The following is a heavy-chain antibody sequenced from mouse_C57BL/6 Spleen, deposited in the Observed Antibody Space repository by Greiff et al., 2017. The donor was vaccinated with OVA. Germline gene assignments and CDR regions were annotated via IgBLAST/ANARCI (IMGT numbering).Heavy chain of an antibody. V-gene: IGHV5-17*01. CDR2: ISSGSSTI. Sequence: DVMLVESGGGLVKPGGSLKLSCAASGFTFSDYGMHWVRQAPEKGLEWVAYISSGSSTIYYADTVKGRFTISRDNAKTTLFLQMTSLRSEDTAMYYCARGDYGSGAWFAYWGQGTLVTVSA. CDR3: ARGDYGSGAWFAY. D-gene: IGHD1-1*01. CDR1: GFTFSDYG. J-gene: IGHJ3*01.